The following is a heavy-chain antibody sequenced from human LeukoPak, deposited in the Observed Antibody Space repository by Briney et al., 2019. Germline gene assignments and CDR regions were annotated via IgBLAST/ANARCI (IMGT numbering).Heavy chain of an antibody. V-gene: IGHV4-39*02. CDR2: IYYSGST. CDR1: GGSIGSSDYY. D-gene: IGHD2-15*01. CDR3: ARLTIAANAFDI. Sequence: SETLSLTCTVSGGSIGSSDYYWGWIRQPPGKGLEWIGSIYYSGSTYYNPSLKSRVTISVDTSKNHFSLRLSSVTAADTAMFYCARLTIAANAFDIWGQGTMVTVSS. J-gene: IGHJ3*02.